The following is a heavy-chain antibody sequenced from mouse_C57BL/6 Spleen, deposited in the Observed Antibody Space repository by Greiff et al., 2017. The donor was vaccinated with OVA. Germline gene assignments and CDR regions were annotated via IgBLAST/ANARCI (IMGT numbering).Heavy chain of an antibody. Sequence: EVKLVESGGGLVKPGGSLKLSCAASGFTFSDYGMHWVRQAPEKGLEWVAYISSGSSTIYYADTVKGRFTISRDNAKNTLFLQMTSLRSEDTAMYYCARGGTVYAMDYWGQGTSVTVSS. V-gene: IGHV5-17*01. CDR3: ARGGTVYAMDY. CDR1: GFTFSDYG. CDR2: ISSGSSTI. J-gene: IGHJ4*01. D-gene: IGHD4-1*01.